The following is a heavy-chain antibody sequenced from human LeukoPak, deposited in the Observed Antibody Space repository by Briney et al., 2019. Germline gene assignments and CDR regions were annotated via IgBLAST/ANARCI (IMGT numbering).Heavy chain of an antibody. CDR2: IYYSGST. CDR1: GGSISSYY. V-gene: IGHV4-59*01. CDR3: ARDRSLDY. J-gene: IGHJ4*02. Sequence: PSETLSLTCTVAGGSISSYYWSWIRQPPGKGLEWIGYIYYSGSTNYNPSLKSRVTISVDTSKNQFSLKLSSVTAADTAVYYRARDRSLDYWGQGTLVTVSS.